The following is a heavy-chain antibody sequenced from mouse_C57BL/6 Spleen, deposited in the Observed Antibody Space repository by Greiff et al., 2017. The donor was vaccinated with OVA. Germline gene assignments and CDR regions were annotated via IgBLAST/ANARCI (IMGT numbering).Heavy chain of an antibody. Sequence: EVMLVESGGGLVQPKGSLKLSCAASGFTFNTYAMHWVRQAPGKGLEWVARIRSESSNYATYYADSGKDRFTISRDGSPSMLYQRMTNLKTEDIAMYYCVVDGVLTWAAWFAYWGQGTPVTVSA. CDR1: GFTFNTYA. CDR3: VVDGVLTWAAWFAY. CDR2: IRSESSNYAT. V-gene: IGHV10-3*01. J-gene: IGHJ3*01. D-gene: IGHD4-1*01.